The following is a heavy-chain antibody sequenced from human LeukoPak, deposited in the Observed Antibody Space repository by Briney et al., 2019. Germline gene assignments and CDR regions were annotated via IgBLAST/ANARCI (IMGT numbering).Heavy chain of an antibody. J-gene: IGHJ4*02. V-gene: IGHV1-8*01. CDR2: MNPNSGNT. CDR3: ARAGWRYFDWKTYYFDY. D-gene: IGHD3-9*01. Sequence: GASVKVSCKASGYTFTSHDINWVRQATGQGLEWMGWMNPNSGNTGYAQKFQGRVTMTRNTSISTAYRELSSLRSEDTAVYYCARAGWRYFDWKTYYFDYWGQGTLVTVSS. CDR1: GYTFTSHD.